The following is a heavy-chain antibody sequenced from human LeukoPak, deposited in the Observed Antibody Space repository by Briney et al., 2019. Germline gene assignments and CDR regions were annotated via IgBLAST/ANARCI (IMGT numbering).Heavy chain of an antibody. CDR2: ITTGRGET. CDR1: GYTFTDYA. CDR3: ARGGKQWRGGNYFDS. V-gene: IGHV1-3*03. D-gene: IGHD6-19*01. J-gene: IGHJ4*02. Sequence: ASVKVSCKASGYTFTDYALHWVRQAPGQSLEWMGWITTGRGETQYSQEFQRRITFTRDKSASTVYMDLSDLRSEDTAVYYCARGGKQWRGGNYFDSWGQGTLVAVSS.